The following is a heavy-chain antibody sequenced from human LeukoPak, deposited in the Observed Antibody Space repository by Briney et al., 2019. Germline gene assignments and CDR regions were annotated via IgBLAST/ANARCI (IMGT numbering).Heavy chain of an antibody. V-gene: IGHV3-53*01. Sequence: GGSLRLSCAASGFTVSNNYMTWVRQAPGKGLEWVSVIYSAGGTYYADSVKGRFTISRDNSMNTLNLQMNSLRAEDTAVYYCARASRGYNYLYFDYWGQGALVTVSS. CDR2: IYSAGGT. J-gene: IGHJ4*02. D-gene: IGHD5-18*01. CDR1: GFTVSNNY. CDR3: ARASRGYNYLYFDY.